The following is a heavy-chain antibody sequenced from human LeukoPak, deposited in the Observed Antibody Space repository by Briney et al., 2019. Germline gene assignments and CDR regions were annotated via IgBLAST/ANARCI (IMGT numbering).Heavy chain of an antibody. CDR2: IIPIFGTA. V-gene: IGHV1-69*06. Sequence: SEKVSCKASGGTFSSYAISWVRQAPGQGLEWMGRIIPIFGTANYAQKFQGRVTITADKSTSTAYMELSSLRSEDTAVYYCARSYCSGGSCDPNWFDPWGQGTLVTVSS. CDR1: GGTFSSYA. CDR3: ARSYCSGGSCDPNWFDP. D-gene: IGHD2-15*01. J-gene: IGHJ5*02.